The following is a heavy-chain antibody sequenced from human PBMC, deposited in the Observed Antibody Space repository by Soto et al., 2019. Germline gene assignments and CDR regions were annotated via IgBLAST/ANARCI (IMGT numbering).Heavy chain of an antibody. D-gene: IGHD6-19*01. CDR1: GLTFSSYW. CDR3: ARAPYSSGWWGFDY. CDR2: ISTDGSVT. J-gene: IGHJ4*01. Sequence: EVQLEESGGGLVQPGGSLRLSCAASGLTFSSYWMHWVRQAPGKGLVWVSRISTDGSVTTYADSVKGRFTISRDNAKNTLYLQMNSLRTEDTAVYYCARAPYSSGWWGFDYWGHGTLVTVSS. V-gene: IGHV3-74*01.